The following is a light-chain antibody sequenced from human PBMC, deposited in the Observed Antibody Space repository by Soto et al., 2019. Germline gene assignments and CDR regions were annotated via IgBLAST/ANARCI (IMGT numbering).Light chain of an antibody. Sequence: QSVLAQPASVSGSPGQSITISCTGTSSDIGRYDLVSWYQQYPGKAPKLIIYEVSNRPSGVSNRFSGSKSGHTASLTISGLQAEDEADYYCSSYTSSSTWVFGGGTQLTVL. V-gene: IGLV2-14*02. J-gene: IGLJ3*02. CDR1: SSDIGRYDL. CDR2: EVS. CDR3: SSYTSSSTWV.